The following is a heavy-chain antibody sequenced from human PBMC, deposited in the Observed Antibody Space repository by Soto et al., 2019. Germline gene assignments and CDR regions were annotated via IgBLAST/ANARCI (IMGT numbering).Heavy chain of an antibody. J-gene: IGHJ4*02. D-gene: IGHD3-9*01. Sequence: GGSLGLSCAASGFTFSSYAMHWVRQAPGKGLEWVAVISYDGSNKYYADSVKGRFTISRDNSKNTLYLQMNSLRAEDTAVYYCARVMKSSSSGLLRYFDWLFPFDYWGQGTLVTVSS. CDR3: ARVMKSSSSGLLRYFDWLFPFDY. CDR1: GFTFSSYA. V-gene: IGHV3-30-3*01. CDR2: ISYDGSNK.